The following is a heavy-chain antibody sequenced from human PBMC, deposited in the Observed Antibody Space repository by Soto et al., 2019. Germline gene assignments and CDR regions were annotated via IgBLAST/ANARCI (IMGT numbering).Heavy chain of an antibody. Sequence: GGSLRLSCAASGFTFSSYGMHWVRQAPGKGLEWVAVIWYDGSNKYYADSVKGRFTISRDNSKNTLYLQMNSLRAEDTAVYYCARDSNGDYDPSYFDEWGQGTLVTVSS. D-gene: IGHD4-17*01. CDR1: GFTFSSYG. CDR2: IWYDGSNK. CDR3: ARDSNGDYDPSYFDE. J-gene: IGHJ4*02. V-gene: IGHV3-33*01.